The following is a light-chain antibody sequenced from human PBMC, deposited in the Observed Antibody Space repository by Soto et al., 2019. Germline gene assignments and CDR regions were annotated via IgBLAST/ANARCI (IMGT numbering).Light chain of an antibody. V-gene: IGLV2-14*01. CDR2: EVS. J-gene: IGLJ2*01. Sequence: QSALTQPASVSGSPGQSITISCTGTNSDVGAYNLVSWYQHHPGKAPKFMMYEVSYRPSGVSNRFSGSKSGNTASLTISGLQAEDEADYYCSSYTSTSTILFGGGTKLTVL. CDR3: SSYTSTSTIL. CDR1: NSDVGAYNL.